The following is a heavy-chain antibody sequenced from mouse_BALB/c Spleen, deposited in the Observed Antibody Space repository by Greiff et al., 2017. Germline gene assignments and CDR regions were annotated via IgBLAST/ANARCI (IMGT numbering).Heavy chain of an antibody. CDR1: GYAFSSSW. J-gene: IGHJ4*01. D-gene: IGHD2-4*01. Sequence: QVQLLQSGPELVKPGASVKISCKASGYAFSSSWLTWVKQRPGQGLEWIGRLYPGDGDTNYHGKFKGKATLTADKSSSTAYMQLSSLTSVDSAVYFCARWYDYVAMDYWGQGTSVTVSS. CDR2: LYPGDGDT. CDR3: ARWYDYVAMDY. V-gene: IGHV1-82*01.